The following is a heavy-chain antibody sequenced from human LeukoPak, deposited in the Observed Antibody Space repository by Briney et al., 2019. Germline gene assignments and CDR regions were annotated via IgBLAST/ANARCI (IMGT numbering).Heavy chain of an antibody. CDR3: AKDRGYYYGSGSYSDY. Sequence: GGSLRLSCAASGFTFSSYGMHWVRQAPGKGLEWVAFIRYDGSNKYYADSVKGRFTISRDNSKNTLYLQMNSLRAEDTAVYYCAKDRGYYYGSGSYSDYWGQGTPVTVSS. J-gene: IGHJ4*02. CDR1: GFTFSSYG. V-gene: IGHV3-30*02. D-gene: IGHD3-10*01. CDR2: IRYDGSNK.